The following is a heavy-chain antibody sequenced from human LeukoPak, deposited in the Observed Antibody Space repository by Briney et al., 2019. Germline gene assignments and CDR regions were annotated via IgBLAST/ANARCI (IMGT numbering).Heavy chain of an antibody. Sequence: GGSLRLSCAASGFTFSSYGMHWVRQAPGKGLEWVAVISYDGSNKYYADSVKGRFTISRDNSNNTLYLQMNSLRAEDTAVYYCAKEGTGIHLDYWGQGTLVTVSS. CDR1: GFTFSSYG. D-gene: IGHD1-1*01. CDR3: AKEGTGIHLDY. V-gene: IGHV3-30*18. J-gene: IGHJ4*02. CDR2: ISYDGSNK.